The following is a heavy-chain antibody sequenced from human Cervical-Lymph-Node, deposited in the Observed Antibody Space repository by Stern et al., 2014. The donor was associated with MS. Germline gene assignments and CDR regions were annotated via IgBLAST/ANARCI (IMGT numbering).Heavy chain of an antibody. D-gene: IGHD6-19*01. CDR1: GGTFSNYA. J-gene: IGHJ4*02. CDR2: ILPIFGTA. CDR3: ASLLGRIAVASVDY. Sequence: QLVQSGAEVKKPGSSVKVSCKASGGTFSNYAISWVRQAPGQGLEWMGGILPIFGTANYAQKFQGRVTLTADESTSTAYMELSSLRSDDTAVYYCASLLGRIAVASVDYWGQGTLVTVSS. V-gene: IGHV1-69*01.